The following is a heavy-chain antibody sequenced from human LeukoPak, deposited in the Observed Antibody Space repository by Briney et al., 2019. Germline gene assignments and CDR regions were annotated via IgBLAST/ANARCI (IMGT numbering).Heavy chain of an antibody. CDR2: IIPILGIA. Sequence: SVKVSCKASGGTFSSYAISWVRQAPGQGLEWMGRIIPILGIANYAQKFQGRVTITADKSTSTAYMELSSLRSEDTAVYSCVREESGGYFDYWGQGTLVSVSS. J-gene: IGHJ4*02. D-gene: IGHD2-8*02. V-gene: IGHV1-69*04. CDR3: VREESGGYFDY. CDR1: GGTFSSYA.